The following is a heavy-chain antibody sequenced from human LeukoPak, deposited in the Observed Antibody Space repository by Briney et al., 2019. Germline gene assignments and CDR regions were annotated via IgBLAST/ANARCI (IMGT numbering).Heavy chain of an antibody. J-gene: IGHJ2*01. CDR2: INPNSGGT. V-gene: IGHV1-2*02. D-gene: IGHD6-6*01. CDR1: GYTFTGYY. Sequence: ASVKVSCKASGYTFTGYYMHWVRQAPGQGLEWMGWINPNSGGTNYAQKFQGRVTMTRDTSISTAYMELSRLRSDDTAVYYCARDTSGSSTSQNWYFDLWGRGTLVTVSS. CDR3: ARDTSGSSTSQNWYFDL.